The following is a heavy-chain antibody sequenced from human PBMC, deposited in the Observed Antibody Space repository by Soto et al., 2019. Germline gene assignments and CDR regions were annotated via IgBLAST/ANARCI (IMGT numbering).Heavy chain of an antibody. CDR2: ISAYNGNT. V-gene: IGHV1-18*04. Sequence: ASVKVSCKASGYTFTSYGISWVRQAPGQGLEWMGWISAYNGNTNYAQKLQGRVTMTTDTSTSRAYMELRSLRSDDTAVYYCASSSGWYFLYYYGMDVWGQGTTVTVSS. CDR3: ASSSGWYFLYYYGMDV. D-gene: IGHD6-19*01. CDR1: GYTFTSYG. J-gene: IGHJ6*02.